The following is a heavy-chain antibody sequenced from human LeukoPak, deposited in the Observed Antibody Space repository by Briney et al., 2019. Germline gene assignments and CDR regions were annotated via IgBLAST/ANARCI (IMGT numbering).Heavy chain of an antibody. CDR2: ISGSGGST. CDR1: GFTFSSYA. J-gene: IGHJ3*02. V-gene: IGHV3-23*01. D-gene: IGHD4-17*01. CDR3: AGTKGRGDYGGAFDI. Sequence: GGSLRRSCAASGFTFSSYAMSWVRQAPGKGLEWVSAISGSGGSTYYADSVKGRFTISRDNSKNTLYLQMNSLRAEDTAVYYCAGTKGRGDYGGAFDIWGQGTMVTVSS.